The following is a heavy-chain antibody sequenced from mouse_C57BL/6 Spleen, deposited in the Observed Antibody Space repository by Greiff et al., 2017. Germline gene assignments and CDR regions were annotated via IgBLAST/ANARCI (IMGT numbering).Heavy chain of an antibody. CDR3: VRDDPD. Sequence: EVQLVESGGGLVQPKGSLKLSCAASGFTFNTYALHWVRPAPGMGLEWVARISSKSSDYATCYADSVKDRFTISRDDSQSMLYLQMNNLKTEDTAMYYCVRDDPDWGQGTLVTVAA. CDR1: GFTFNTYA. V-gene: IGHV10-3*01. CDR2: ISSKSSDYAT. J-gene: IGHJ3*01.